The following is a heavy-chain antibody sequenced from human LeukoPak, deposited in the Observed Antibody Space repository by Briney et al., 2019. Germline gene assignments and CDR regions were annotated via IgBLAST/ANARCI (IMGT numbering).Heavy chain of an antibody. CDR3: ARSGASSSGWDPGAY. J-gene: IGHJ4*02. V-gene: IGHV1-18*04. CDR2: ISAYNGNT. D-gene: IGHD6-19*01. Sequence: ASVKVSCKASGYTFTTYYMHWVRQAPGQGLEWMGWISAYNGNTNYAQKLQGRVTMTTDTSTSTAYMELRSLRSDDTAVYYCARSGASSSGWDPGAYWGQGTLVTVSS. CDR1: GYTFTTYY.